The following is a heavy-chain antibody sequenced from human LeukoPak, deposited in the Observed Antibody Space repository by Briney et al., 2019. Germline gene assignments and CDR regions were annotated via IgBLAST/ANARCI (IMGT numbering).Heavy chain of an antibody. J-gene: IGHJ3*02. D-gene: IGHD3-10*01. V-gene: IGHV4-39*01. CDR3: ASPIPGAFDI. CDR1: GGSISSSSYY. Sequence: SETLSLTCTVSGGSISSSSYYWGWIRQPPGKGLEWIGSIYYSGSTYYNPSLKSRVTISVDTSKNQFSLKLSSVTAADTAVYYCASPIPGAFDIWGQGTMVTASS. CDR2: IYYSGST.